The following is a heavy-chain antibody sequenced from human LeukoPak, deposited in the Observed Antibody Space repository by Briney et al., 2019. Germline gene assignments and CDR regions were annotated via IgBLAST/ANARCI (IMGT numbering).Heavy chain of an antibody. D-gene: IGHD5-18*01. J-gene: IGHJ4*02. Sequence: SVKVSCKASGGTFSSYAISWLRQAPGQGLEWMGGIIPIFGTANYAQKFQGRVTITTDESTSTAYMELSSLRSEDTAVYYCARDIGEGYSYGRLDYWGQGTLVTVSS. CDR3: ARDIGEGYSYGRLDY. CDR1: GGTFSSYA. CDR2: IIPIFGTA. V-gene: IGHV1-69*05.